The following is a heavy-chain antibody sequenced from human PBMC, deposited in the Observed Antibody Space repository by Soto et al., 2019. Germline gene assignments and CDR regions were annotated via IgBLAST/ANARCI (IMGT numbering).Heavy chain of an antibody. CDR2: IIPVFGTT. J-gene: IGHJ4*02. CDR1: GGTLNSYT. Sequence: QEQLVQSGAEVKKPGSSVRVSCKASGGTLNSYTISWVRQAPGQGLEWMGGIIPVFGTTDYAQKFQGRVTITAEQSTGTAYLDLFSLRSEDTAIYYCSISNSYGRGDFWVQGTLVTVSS. CDR3: SISNSYGRGDF. V-gene: IGHV1-69*01. D-gene: IGHD4-17*01.